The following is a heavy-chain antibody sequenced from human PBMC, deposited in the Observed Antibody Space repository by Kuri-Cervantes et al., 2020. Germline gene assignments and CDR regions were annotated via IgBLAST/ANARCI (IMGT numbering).Heavy chain of an antibody. Sequence: SVKVSCKASGGTFSSYTISWVRQAPGQGLEWMGRIIPILGIANYAQKFQGRVTITADKSTSTAYMELSSLRSEDTAVYYCARPSTYYYDSSGGNDAFDIWGQGTKVTVSS. D-gene: IGHD3-22*01. J-gene: IGHJ3*02. V-gene: IGHV1-69*02. CDR1: GGTFSSYT. CDR2: IIPILGIA. CDR3: ARPSTYYYDSSGGNDAFDI.